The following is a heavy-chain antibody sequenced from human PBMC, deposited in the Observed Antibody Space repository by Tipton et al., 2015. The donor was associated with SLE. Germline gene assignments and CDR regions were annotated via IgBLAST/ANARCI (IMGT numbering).Heavy chain of an antibody. CDR2: ISGSGGST. Sequence: SLRLSSAASGFTFSSYAMSWVRQAPGKGLEWVSAISGSGGSTYYADSVKGRFTISRDNSKNTLYLQMNSLRAEDTAVYYCAKEYWNDMEAFDIWGQGTMVTVSS. CDR3: AKEYWNDMEAFDI. J-gene: IGHJ3*02. V-gene: IGHV3-23*01. D-gene: IGHD1-1*01. CDR1: GFTFSSYA.